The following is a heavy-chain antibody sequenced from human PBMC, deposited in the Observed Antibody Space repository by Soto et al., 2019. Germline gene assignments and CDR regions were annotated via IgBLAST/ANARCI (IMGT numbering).Heavy chain of an antibody. Sequence: LRLSCAASGFTFSSYAMHWVRQAPGKGLEWVAVISYDGSNKYYADSVKGRFTISRDNSKNTLYLQMNSLRAEDTAVYYCARDYCSGGSCYWELLVDYYYGMDVWGQGTTVTVSS. D-gene: IGHD2-15*01. J-gene: IGHJ6*02. CDR3: ARDYCSGGSCYWELLVDYYYGMDV. CDR2: ISYDGSNK. V-gene: IGHV3-30-3*01. CDR1: GFTFSSYA.